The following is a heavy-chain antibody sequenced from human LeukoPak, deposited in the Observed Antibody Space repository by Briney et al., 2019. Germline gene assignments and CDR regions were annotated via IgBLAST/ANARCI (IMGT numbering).Heavy chain of an antibody. J-gene: IGHJ4*02. CDR1: GYTFTNYY. D-gene: IGHD3-10*01. CDR2: MNPNSGNT. V-gene: IGHV1-8*02. Sequence: ASVKVSCKASGYTFTNYYMHWVRQAPGQGLEWMGWMNPNSGNTGYAQKFQGRVTMTRNTSISTAYMELSSLRSEDTAVYYCARGIRSSPHITMVRGVYYFDYWGQGTLVTVSS. CDR3: ARGIRSSPHITMVRGVYYFDY.